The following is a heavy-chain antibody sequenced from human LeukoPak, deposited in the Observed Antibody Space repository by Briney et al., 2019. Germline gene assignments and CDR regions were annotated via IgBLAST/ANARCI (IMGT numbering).Heavy chain of an antibody. D-gene: IGHD2-21*02. J-gene: IGHJ5*02. CDR1: GYTFTGYY. V-gene: IGHV1-18*04. CDR3: ARDACVSCGGDCCHDP. CDR2: ISAYNGDT. Sequence: ASVKVSCKASGYTFTGYYMHWVRQAPGQGLEWMAWISAYNGDTRYAQKFQGRVILTTDTSTTTAYMELRNLRSDDTAAYYCARDACVSCGGDCCHDPWGKGNLVTVSS.